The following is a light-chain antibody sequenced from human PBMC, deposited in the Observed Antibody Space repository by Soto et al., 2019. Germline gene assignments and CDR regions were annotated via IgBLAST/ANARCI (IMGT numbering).Light chain of an antibody. CDR3: TSYTSSSTHV. Sequence: QSALTQPASVSGSPGQSITMSCTGTSSDVGAYNYVSWYRQYPGKAPKLMIYEVSDRPSGVSNRFSASKSANTASLTISGLQAEDEGDYYCTSYTSSSTHVFGTGTKLTVL. V-gene: IGLV2-14*01. J-gene: IGLJ1*01. CDR1: SSDVGAYNY. CDR2: EVS.